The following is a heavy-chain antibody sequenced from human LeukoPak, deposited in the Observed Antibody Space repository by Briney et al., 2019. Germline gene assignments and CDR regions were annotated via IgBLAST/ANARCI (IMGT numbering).Heavy chain of an antibody. V-gene: IGHV4-39*01. CDR1: GGSISSSSYY. Sequence: PSETLSLTCTVSGGSISSSSYYWGWIRQPPGKGLEWIGSIYYSGSTYYNPSLKSRVTIPVDTSKNQFSLKLSSVTAADTAVYYCARYRHYDILTGYSYNWFDPWGQGTLVTVSS. CDR3: ARYRHYDILTGYSYNWFDP. CDR2: IYYSGST. J-gene: IGHJ5*02. D-gene: IGHD3-9*01.